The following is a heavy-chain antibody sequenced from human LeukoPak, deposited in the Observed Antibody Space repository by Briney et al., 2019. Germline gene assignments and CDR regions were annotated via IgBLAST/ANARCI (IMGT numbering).Heavy chain of an antibody. CDR2: ISGSGGST. J-gene: IGHJ3*02. D-gene: IGHD3-10*01. V-gene: IGHV3-23*01. Sequence: GGSLRLSCTASGFTFSNYAMTWVRQAPGKGLEWVSSISGSGGSTRYADSVKGRFTISRDNSKNTLYLQMNSLRAEDTAVYYCARDRGDWGRAFDIWGQGTMVTVSS. CDR1: GFTFSNYA. CDR3: ARDRGDWGRAFDI.